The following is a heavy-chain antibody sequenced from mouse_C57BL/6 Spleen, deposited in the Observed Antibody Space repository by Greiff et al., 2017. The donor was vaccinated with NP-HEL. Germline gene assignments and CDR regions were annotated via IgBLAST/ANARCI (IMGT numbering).Heavy chain of an antibody. D-gene: IGHD2-4*01. J-gene: IGHJ2*01. CDR2: IHPNSGST. CDR1: GYTFTSYW. Sequence: QVQLQQPGAELVKPGASVKLSCKTSGYTFTSYWMHWVKQRPGQGLEWIGMIHPNSGSTNYNEKFKSKATLTVDKSSSTAYMQLSSLTSEDSAVYYCASYDYEGYYFDYWGQGTTLTVSS. CDR3: ASYDYEGYYFDY. V-gene: IGHV1-64*01.